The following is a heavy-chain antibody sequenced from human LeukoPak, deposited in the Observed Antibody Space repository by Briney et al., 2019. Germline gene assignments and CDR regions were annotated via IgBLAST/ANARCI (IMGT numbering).Heavy chain of an antibody. V-gene: IGHV4-34*01. Sequence: SETLSLTCAVYGGSLSGYYWSWIRQPPGKGLEWIGEINHSGSTNYNPSLKSRVTISVDTPKNQFSLKLSSVTAADTAVYYCARRVRYYFDYWGQGTLVTVSS. D-gene: IGHD2-21*01. CDR2: INHSGST. J-gene: IGHJ4*02. CDR1: GGSLSGYY. CDR3: ARRVRYYFDY.